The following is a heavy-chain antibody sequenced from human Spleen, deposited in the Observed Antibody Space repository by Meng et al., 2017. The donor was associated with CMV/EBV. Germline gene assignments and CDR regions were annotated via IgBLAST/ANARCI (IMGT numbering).Heavy chain of an antibody. V-gene: IGHV1-8*01. D-gene: IGHD5-12*01. CDR1: GYTCNSFD. CDR3: ARGYGGSFDS. Sequence: KVSCKDSGYTCNSFDINWVRQATGQGLEWMGWMNPNSGNTGYAQKFQGRVTMTRNTSITTAYMELSSLRSEDTAIYYCARGYGGSFDSWGQGTLVTVSS. CDR2: MNPNSGNT. J-gene: IGHJ4*02.